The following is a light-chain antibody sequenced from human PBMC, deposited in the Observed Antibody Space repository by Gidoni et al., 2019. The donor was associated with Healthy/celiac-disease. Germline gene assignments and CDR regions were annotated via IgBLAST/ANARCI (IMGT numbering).Light chain of an antibody. CDR1: QSISSY. V-gene: IGKV1-39*01. J-gene: IGKJ1*01. CDR2: AAS. CDR3: QQSYSTLTWT. Sequence: DIQMTQSPSSLSASVGDRVTITCRASQSISSYLNWYQQKPGQAPKLLIYAASSLQSWVPSSFSGSRSGTDFTLTISSLQPEDGATDDWQQSYSTLTWTFGQGTKVESK.